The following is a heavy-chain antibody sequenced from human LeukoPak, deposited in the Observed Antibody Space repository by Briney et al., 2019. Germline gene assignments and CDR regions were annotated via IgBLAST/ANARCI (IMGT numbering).Heavy chain of an antibody. CDR1: GFTLSTYT. CDR3: ARVYNSGQNDY. V-gene: IGHV3-21*01. D-gene: IGHD6-19*01. CDR2: ITSGSGYI. J-gene: IGHJ4*02. Sequence: GGSLRLSCAASGFTLSTYTMNWVRQAPGKGLEWVSSITSGSGYIYYADSVKGRFTISRDNAKNSLYLQMNSLRAEDTALYYCARVYNSGQNDYWGQGTLVTVSS.